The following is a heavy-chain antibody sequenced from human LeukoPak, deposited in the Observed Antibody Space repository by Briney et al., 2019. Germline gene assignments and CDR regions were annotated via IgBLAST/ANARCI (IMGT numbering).Heavy chain of an antibody. V-gene: IGHV4-59*01. CDR3: ARGVVVTRDLNFDY. CDR1: GGSISSYY. D-gene: IGHD3-22*01. Sequence: TSETLSLTCTVSGGSISSYYWSWIRQPPGKGLEWIGYIYYSGSTNYNPSLKSRVTISVDTSKNQFSLKLSSVTAADTAVYYCARGVVVTRDLNFDYWGQGAQVTVSS. J-gene: IGHJ4*02. CDR2: IYYSGST.